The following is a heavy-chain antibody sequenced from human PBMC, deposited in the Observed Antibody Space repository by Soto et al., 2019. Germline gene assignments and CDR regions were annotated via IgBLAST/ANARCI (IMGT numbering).Heavy chain of an antibody. CDR1: GYSIGSGYY. V-gene: IGHV4-38-2*01. Sequence: SETLSLTCAVSGYSIGSGYYWASIRQSPGKGLEWIGSIYHAGSVYYNPSLNGRVALSMDTSKNHFSLKLTSVTPADTAVYYCARTFDYYGMDVWGQGTTVTVSS. J-gene: IGHJ6*02. CDR3: ARTFDYYGMDV. CDR2: IYHAGSV.